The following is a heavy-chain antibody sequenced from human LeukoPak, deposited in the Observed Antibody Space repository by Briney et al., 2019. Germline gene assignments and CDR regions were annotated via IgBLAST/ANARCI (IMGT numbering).Heavy chain of an antibody. V-gene: IGHV4-39*07. CDR1: GGSIRSNSFY. J-gene: IGHJ6*03. D-gene: IGHD6-13*01. CDR3: ARADYSSTWSHDYYYMDV. CDR2: ISFSGST. Sequence: PSETLSLTCTVSGGSIRSNSFYWGWIRQPPGKGLEWIGSISFSGSTYYNPSLKSRVTISVDTSKNQFSLKLSSVTAADTAVYYCARADYSSTWSHDYYYMDVWGKGTTVTVSS.